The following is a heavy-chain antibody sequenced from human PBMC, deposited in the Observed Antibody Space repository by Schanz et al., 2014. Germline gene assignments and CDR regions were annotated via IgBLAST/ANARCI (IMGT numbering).Heavy chain of an antibody. Sequence: EVKMVESGGGLVKPGGSLRLSCAASGFTLSNYAMSWVRQAPGKGLEWVSALSEGGGGTHYADSVRGRFTISRDNAKNTLYLQMNTLRAEDTAVYYCVRDSFFAFDYWGQGTLVTVSS. V-gene: IGHV3-23*04. CDR1: GFTLSNYA. J-gene: IGHJ4*02. CDR2: LSEGGGGT. D-gene: IGHD3-3*01. CDR3: VRDSFFAFDY.